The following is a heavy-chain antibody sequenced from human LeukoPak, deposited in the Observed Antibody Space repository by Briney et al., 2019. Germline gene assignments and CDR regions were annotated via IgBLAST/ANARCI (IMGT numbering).Heavy chain of an antibody. CDR1: GGSISSSSNY. D-gene: IGHD3-22*01. CDR3: ASPTYDSSGYYHLK. V-gene: IGHV4-39*01. Sequence: SETLSLTCTVSGGSISSSSNYWGWIRQPPGKGLEWIGSAYQGGSTYYNPSLKSRVTISVDTSKNQFSLQLTSVTASGTAVYYCASPTYDSSGYYHLKWGQGILVTVSS. CDR2: AYQGGST. J-gene: IGHJ4*02.